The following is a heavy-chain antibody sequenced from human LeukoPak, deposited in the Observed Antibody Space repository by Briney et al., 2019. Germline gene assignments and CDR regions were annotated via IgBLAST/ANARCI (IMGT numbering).Heavy chain of an antibody. CDR2: INPNSWET. V-gene: IGHV1-2*02. D-gene: IGHD6-13*01. CDR1: LYTFTRYF. Sequence: SVNVSYKPSLYTFTRYFLHGVPRAPGRECEWMGWINPNSWETSYTQTFQGRVTMTRETSISTAYMELSSLRSDDTAVYYCARAQYLTAPAGTFANSWGQGTLVTVSS. J-gene: IGHJ4*02. CDR3: ARAQYLTAPAGTFANS.